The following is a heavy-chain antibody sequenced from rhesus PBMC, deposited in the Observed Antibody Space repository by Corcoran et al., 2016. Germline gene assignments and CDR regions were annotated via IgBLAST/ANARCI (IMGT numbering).Heavy chain of an antibody. CDR1: GYSISSGYG. J-gene: IGHJ1*01. V-gene: IGHV4-127*01. Sequence: QLQLQESGPGLVKPSETLSLTCAVSGYSISSGYGWGWIRQPPGKGLEWIGQIYGGRGSTYHNPSLNSRVTGSKDTSKNQFSLKLSSVTAADTAVYYCASLVSSGVSFEFWGQGALVTVSS. CDR2: IYGGRGST. CDR3: ASLVSSGVSFEF. D-gene: IGHD6-25*01.